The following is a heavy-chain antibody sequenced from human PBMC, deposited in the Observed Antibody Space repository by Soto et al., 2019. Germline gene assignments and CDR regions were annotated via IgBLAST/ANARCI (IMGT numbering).Heavy chain of an antibody. CDR1: GYTFTSYG. Sequence: GASVKVSCKASGYTFTSYGISWVRQAPGQGLEWMGWISAYNGNTNYAQKLQGRVTMTTDTSTSTAYMELRSLRSDDTAVYYRAREDCSGGSCYDYYMDVWGKGTTVTVSS. J-gene: IGHJ6*03. CDR2: ISAYNGNT. D-gene: IGHD2-15*01. V-gene: IGHV1-18*01. CDR3: AREDCSGGSCYDYYMDV.